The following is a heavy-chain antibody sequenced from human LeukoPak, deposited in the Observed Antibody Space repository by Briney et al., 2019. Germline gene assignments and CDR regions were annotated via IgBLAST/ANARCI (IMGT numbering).Heavy chain of an antibody. CDR3: ARDYNFAFDY. Sequence: PGGSLRLSCAASGFTFSSYAMTWVRQAPGKGLEWLSYIGISSSTIYYADSVKGRFTISRDNAKNSLYLQMNSLRDEDTAVYYCARDYNFAFDYWGQGTLVTVSS. V-gene: IGHV3-48*02. CDR1: GFTFSSYA. CDR2: IGISSSTI. J-gene: IGHJ4*02. D-gene: IGHD1-1*01.